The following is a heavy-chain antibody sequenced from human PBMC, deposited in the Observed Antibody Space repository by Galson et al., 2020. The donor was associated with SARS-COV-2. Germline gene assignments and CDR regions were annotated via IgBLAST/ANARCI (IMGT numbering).Heavy chain of an antibody. Sequence: GGSLRLSCAASGFTFSDHYMDWVRQAPGKGLEWVGRIRNKANGHTTEYAASVRGRFTISRDDSKTSLYLQMNSLKTGDTAVYNCGRGRANYGGGYFDYWGQGTLVTVCS. CDR2: IRNKANGHTT. V-gene: IGHV3-72*01. D-gene: IGHD4-17*01. CDR3: GRGRANYGGGYFDY. J-gene: IGHJ4*02. CDR1: GFTFSDHY.